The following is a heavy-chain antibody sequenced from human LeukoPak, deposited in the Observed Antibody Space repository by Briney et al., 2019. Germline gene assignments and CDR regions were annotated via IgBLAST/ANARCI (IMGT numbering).Heavy chain of an antibody. V-gene: IGHV1-8*03. CDR3: ARVPPPEYSSPSGLDY. J-gene: IGHJ4*02. CDR1: GYTFTSYD. D-gene: IGHD6-6*01. Sequence: GASVKASCKASGYTFTSYDINWVRQATGQGLEWMGWMNPNSGNTGYAQKFQGRVTITRNTSISTAYMELSSLRSEDTAVYYCARVPPPEYSSPSGLDYWGQGTLVTVSS. CDR2: MNPNSGNT.